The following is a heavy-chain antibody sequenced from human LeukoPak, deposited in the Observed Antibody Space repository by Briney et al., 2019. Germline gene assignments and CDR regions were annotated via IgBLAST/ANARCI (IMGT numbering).Heavy chain of an antibody. CDR1: GFTFSSYG. V-gene: IGHV3-33*01. CDR2: IWYDGSNK. D-gene: IGHD2-2*01. Sequence: GSLRLSCAASGFTFSSYGMHWVRQAPGKGLEWVAVIWYDGSNKYYADSVKGRFTISRDNSKNTLYLQMNSLRAEDTAVYYCARDAYCSSTSCYEIDYWGQGTLVTVSS. CDR3: ARDAYCSSTSCYEIDY. J-gene: IGHJ4*02.